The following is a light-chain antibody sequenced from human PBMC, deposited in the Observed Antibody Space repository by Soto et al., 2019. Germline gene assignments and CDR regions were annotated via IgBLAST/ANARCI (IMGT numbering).Light chain of an antibody. CDR1: QSISSY. V-gene: IGKV1-39*01. CDR3: QQSYSTLRS. CDR2: AAS. J-gene: IGKJ5*01. Sequence: DIQMTQSPSSLSASVGDRVTITCRASQSISSYLNWYQQKPGKAPKLLIYAASSLQSGVPSRFSGSGSGTDFTLTISSLQPEDVATYYCQQSYSTLRSLGQGTRLEIK.